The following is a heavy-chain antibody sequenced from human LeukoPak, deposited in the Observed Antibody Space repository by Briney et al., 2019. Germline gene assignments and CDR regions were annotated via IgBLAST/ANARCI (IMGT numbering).Heavy chain of an antibody. CDR3: AKDLEVAAAEYADY. J-gene: IGHJ4*02. Sequence: GGSLRLSCAASGFTFSSYAMHWVRQAPGKGLEWVAVISYDGSNKYYADSVKGRFTISRDNSKNTLYLQMNSLRAEDTAVYYCAKDLEVAAAEYADYWGQGTLVTVSS. CDR1: GFTFSSYA. D-gene: IGHD6-13*01. V-gene: IGHV3-30-3*01. CDR2: ISYDGSNK.